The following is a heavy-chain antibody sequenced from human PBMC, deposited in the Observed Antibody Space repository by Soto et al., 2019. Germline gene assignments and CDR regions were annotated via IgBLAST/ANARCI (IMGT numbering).Heavy chain of an antibody. J-gene: IGHJ3*02. V-gene: IGHV3-11*06. D-gene: IGHD3-10*01. CDR1: GFTFSDYY. Sequence: GGSLRLSCAASGFTFSDYYMSWIRQAPGKGLEWVSYISSSSYTNYADSVKGRFTISRDNAKNSLYLQMNSLRAEDTAVYYCARVTIMVRGDAFDIWGQGTMVTVSS. CDR2: ISSSSYT. CDR3: ARVTIMVRGDAFDI.